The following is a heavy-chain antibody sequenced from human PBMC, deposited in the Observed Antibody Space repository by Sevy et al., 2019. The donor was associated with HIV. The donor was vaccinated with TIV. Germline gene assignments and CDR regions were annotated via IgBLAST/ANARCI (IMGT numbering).Heavy chain of an antibody. CDR1: GFTFSSYS. J-gene: IGHJ4*02. CDR3: ARDFFVRGYSYGYFDY. D-gene: IGHD5-18*01. Sequence: GGSLRLSCAASGFTFSSYSMNWVRQAPGKGLEWVSSISSSSSYIYYADSVKGRFTISRDNAKNSLYLQMNSLRAEDTAVYYCARDFFVRGYSYGYFDYWGPGTLVTVSS. CDR2: ISSSSSYI. V-gene: IGHV3-21*01.